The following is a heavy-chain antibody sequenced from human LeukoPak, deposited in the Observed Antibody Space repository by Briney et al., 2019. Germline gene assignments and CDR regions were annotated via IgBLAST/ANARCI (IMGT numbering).Heavy chain of an antibody. Sequence: GGSLRLSCSASGFTFSSYAMHWVRQAPGKGLEYVSAISSNGGSTYYADSVKGRFTISRDNSKNTLYLQMSSLRAEDTAVYYCVRGYCSDGSCLFRPWGQGTLVTVSS. V-gene: IGHV3-64D*06. CDR3: VRGYCSDGSCLFRP. CDR1: GFTFSSYA. CDR2: ISSNGGST. J-gene: IGHJ5*02. D-gene: IGHD2-15*01.